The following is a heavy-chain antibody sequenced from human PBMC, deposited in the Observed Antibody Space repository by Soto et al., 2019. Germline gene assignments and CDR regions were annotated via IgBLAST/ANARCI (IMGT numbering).Heavy chain of an antibody. D-gene: IGHD2-15*01. Sequence: QVHLVESGGGVVRSGETLRLSCAASGFRSGGFALHWVAQAPGKGLEWVAVNSYDGSIMSYSDSVKGRFTISRDNSKNTLYLQMNSLREEDTAFYYCGRLPRSGGEHYWGQGTLVSVSS. V-gene: IGHV3-30*14. J-gene: IGHJ4*02. CDR2: NSYDGSIM. CDR3: GRLPRSGGEHY. CDR1: GFRSGGFA.